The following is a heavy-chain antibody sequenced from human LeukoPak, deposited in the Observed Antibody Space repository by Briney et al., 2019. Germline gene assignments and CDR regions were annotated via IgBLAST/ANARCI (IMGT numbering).Heavy chain of an antibody. CDR3: ARGLLWFGELSPFGY. CDR2: VNAGNGNT. D-gene: IGHD3-10*01. CDR1: GYTFTDYA. V-gene: IGHV1-3*01. J-gene: IGHJ4*02. Sequence: ASVKVSCKASGYTFTDYALHWVRQASGQRLEWLGWVNAGNGNTRYSQNFQGRITITRDTSASTAYMDLSSLRSEDTAVYYCARGLLWFGELSPFGYWGQRTLVTVSS.